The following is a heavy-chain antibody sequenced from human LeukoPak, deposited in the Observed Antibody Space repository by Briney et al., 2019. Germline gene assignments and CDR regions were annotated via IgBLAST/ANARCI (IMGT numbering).Heavy chain of an antibody. CDR2: IYTSGST. CDR1: GNSFGNYY. D-gene: IGHD1-26*01. Sequence: SETLSLTCTVSGNSFGNYYWSWIRQPAGKGLEWIGRIYTSGSTNYNPSLKSRVTISVDTSKNQFSLKLRSVTAADTAVYYCARLCGNYQNYFDYWGQGTLVTVSS. J-gene: IGHJ4*02. CDR3: ARLCGNYQNYFDY. V-gene: IGHV4-4*07.